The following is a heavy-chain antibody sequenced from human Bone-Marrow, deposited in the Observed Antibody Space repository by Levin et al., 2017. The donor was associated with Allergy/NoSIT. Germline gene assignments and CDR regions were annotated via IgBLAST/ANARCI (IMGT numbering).Heavy chain of an antibody. CDR3: ARDRTTNHFLDY. D-gene: IGHD1-14*01. CDR2: IWSDGTYK. CDR1: GFTFSTYG. J-gene: IGHJ4*02. V-gene: IGHV3-33*01. Sequence: GESLKISCAASGFTFSTYGMHWVRQAPGKGLEWVALIWSDGTYKYYADSVKGRFTISRDNSKNTLYVEINSLRAEDTAVYYCARDRTTNHFLDYWGQGTLVTVSS.